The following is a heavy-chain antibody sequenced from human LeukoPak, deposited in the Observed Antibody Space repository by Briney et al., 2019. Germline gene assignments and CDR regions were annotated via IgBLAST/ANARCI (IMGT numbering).Heavy chain of an antibody. J-gene: IGHJ4*02. D-gene: IGHD3-10*01. CDR2: ISGNGGDT. Sequence: PGGSLRLSCAASGFPFTNYAMSRVRQAPGKGLEWVSVISGNGGDTYYVDSVKGRFTISRDSSKDTLYLQMNSLRVEDTAVYYCAKHLWRDLLWFGEGYYVDYWGQGTLVTVSS. V-gene: IGHV3-23*01. CDR3: AKHLWRDLLWFGEGYYVDY. CDR1: GFPFTNYA.